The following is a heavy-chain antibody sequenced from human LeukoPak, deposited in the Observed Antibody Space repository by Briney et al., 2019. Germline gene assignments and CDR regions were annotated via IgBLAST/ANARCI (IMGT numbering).Heavy chain of an antibody. V-gene: IGHV3-30*02. CDR1: GFVLSDYG. J-gene: IGHJ5*02. CDR2: VRNDGSNE. D-gene: IGHD5-12*01. Sequence: GGSLRLSCTASGFVLSDYGMHWVRQAPGKGLEWVAFVRNDGSNEYYVGSVKGRFTISRDKSKNTLYLQMNSLRAEDTAVYSCAKESDSGYHSEGPKTWGLGTLVTVSS. CDR3: AKESDSGYHSEGPKT.